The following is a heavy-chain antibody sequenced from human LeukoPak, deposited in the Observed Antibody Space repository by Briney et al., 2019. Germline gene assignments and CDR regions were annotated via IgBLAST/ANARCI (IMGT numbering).Heavy chain of an antibody. CDR3: ARDITGVNGFDI. Sequence: SETLSLTCAVYGGSFSGYYWSWIRQPPGKGLEWIGFIYYSGNTYSNPSLKSRVTISVDTSNNQLSLKLSSVTAADTAVYYCARDITGVNGFDIWGQGTMVTVSS. CDR2: IYYSGNT. V-gene: IGHV4-34*09. D-gene: IGHD1-20*01. CDR1: GGSFSGYY. J-gene: IGHJ3*02.